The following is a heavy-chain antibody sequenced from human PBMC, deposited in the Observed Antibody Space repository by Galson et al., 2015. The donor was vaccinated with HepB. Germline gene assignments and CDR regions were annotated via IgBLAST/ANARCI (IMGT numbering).Heavy chain of an antibody. CDR2: ISSSSSTI. Sequence: SLRLSCAASGFTFSSYSMNWVRQAPGKGLEWVSYISSSSSTIYYADSVKGRFTISRDNAKNSLYLQMNSLRAEDTAVYYCARDSSAFGEDVWFDPWGQGTLVTVS. D-gene: IGHD3-10*01. CDR1: GFTFSSYS. CDR3: ARDSSAFGEDVWFDP. V-gene: IGHV3-48*01. J-gene: IGHJ5*02.